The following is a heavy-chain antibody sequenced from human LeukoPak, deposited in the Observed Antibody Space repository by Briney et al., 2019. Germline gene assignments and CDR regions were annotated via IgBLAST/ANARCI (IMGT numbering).Heavy chain of an antibody. D-gene: IGHD5-12*01. Sequence: SETLSLTCAVYGGSFSGYYWSWIRQPPGKGLEWIGEINHSGSTNYNPSLKSRVTISIHTFKNQFSLKLTSVTAADTAVYYCARGGGYDFDYWGQGTLVTVSS. V-gene: IGHV4-34*09. CDR3: ARGGGYDFDY. J-gene: IGHJ4*02. CDR2: INHSGST. CDR1: GGSFSGYY.